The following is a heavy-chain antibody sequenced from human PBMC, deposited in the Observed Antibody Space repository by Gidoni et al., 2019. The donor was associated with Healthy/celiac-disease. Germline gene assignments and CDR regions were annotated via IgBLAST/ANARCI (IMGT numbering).Heavy chain of an antibody. Sequence: QVQLVESGGGVVQPGRSLRLSCAASGFTFSSYGMHWVRQAPGQGLEWVAVISYDGSNKYYADSVKGRFTISRDNSKNTLYLQMNSLRAEDTAVYYCAKEQAYCSSTSCSLDYWGQGTLVTVSS. CDR3: AKEQAYCSSTSCSLDY. CDR2: ISYDGSNK. D-gene: IGHD2-2*01. CDR1: GFTFSSYG. V-gene: IGHV3-30*18. J-gene: IGHJ4*02.